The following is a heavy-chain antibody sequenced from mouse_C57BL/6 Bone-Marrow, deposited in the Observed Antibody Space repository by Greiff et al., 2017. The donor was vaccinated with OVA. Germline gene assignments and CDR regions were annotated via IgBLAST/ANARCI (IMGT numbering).Heavy chain of an antibody. V-gene: IGHV1-80*01. CDR1: GYAFSSYW. J-gene: IGHJ4*01. Sequence: QVQLQQSGAELVKPGASVKISCKASGYAFSSYWMNWVKQRPGKGLEWIGQIYPGDGDTNYNGKFQGKATLTADKSSSTAYMQLSSLTSEDSAVYFCARSGVPPRPLYAMDYWGQGTSVTVSS. CDR2: IYPGDGDT. D-gene: IGHD1-2*01. CDR3: ARSGVPPRPLYAMDY.